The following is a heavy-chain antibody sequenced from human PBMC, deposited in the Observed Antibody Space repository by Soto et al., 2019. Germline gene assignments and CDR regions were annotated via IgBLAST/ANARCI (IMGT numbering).Heavy chain of an antibody. V-gene: IGHV5-51*01. CDR1: GYKFSNYW. CDR2: ICPGNSNT. J-gene: IGHJ3*02. Sequence: SLKISCNASGYKFSNYWTGSVRQKPGKDLDVIGIICPGNSNTRYIPSLQVQVTNSPDKSIDTADLPWDTLKTSDNARYYRAIQGVYIVSGSYDGFAIWGQGTVVTVS. CDR3: AIQGVYIVSGSYDGFAI. D-gene: IGHD2-15*01.